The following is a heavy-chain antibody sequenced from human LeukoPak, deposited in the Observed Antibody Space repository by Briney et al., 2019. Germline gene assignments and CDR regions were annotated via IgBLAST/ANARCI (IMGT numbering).Heavy chain of an antibody. Sequence: SQTLSLTCTVSGGSISSGDYYWRWIRQPPGKGLEWIGYIYYSGSTYYNPSLKSRVTISVDTSKIQFSLKLSSVTAADTAVYYCARERSPAATQSYFDYWGQGTLVTVSS. V-gene: IGHV4-30-4*01. CDR3: ARERSPAATQSYFDY. CDR2: IYYSGST. J-gene: IGHJ4*02. D-gene: IGHD2-15*01. CDR1: GGSISSGDYY.